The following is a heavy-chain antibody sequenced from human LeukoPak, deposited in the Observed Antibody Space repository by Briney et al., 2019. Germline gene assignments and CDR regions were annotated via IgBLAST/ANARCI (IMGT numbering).Heavy chain of an antibody. Sequence: GGSLRLSCAASGFTFSGSAMSWVRQAPGKGLEWVSGISIGGDYTYYADSGKGRFTISRDNSKNTLSLQMSNLRAEDTAIYYCAKLHSATITADFDHWGQGTLVTVSS. J-gene: IGHJ4*02. V-gene: IGHV3-23*01. CDR1: GFTFSGSA. CDR3: AKLHSATITADFDH. D-gene: IGHD1-14*01. CDR2: ISIGGDYT.